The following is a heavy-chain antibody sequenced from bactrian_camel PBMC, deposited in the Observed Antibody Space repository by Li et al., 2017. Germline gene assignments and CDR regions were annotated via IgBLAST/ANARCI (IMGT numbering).Heavy chain of an antibody. CDR2: ICTGVGIT. V-gene: IGHV3S40*01. D-gene: IGHD6*01. Sequence: DVQLVESGGGSVQPGGSLRLSCAASGIMFSTYCMSWFRQAPGKEREGIAAICTGVGITYYDDSVKDRFTIQDNTEHAVDLQMNSLKPEDTAMYYCAVYPRGLEIRTVVARRVGYWGQGTQVTVS. J-gene: IGHJ6*01. CDR1: GIMFSTYC. CDR3: AVYPRGLEIRTVVARRVGY.